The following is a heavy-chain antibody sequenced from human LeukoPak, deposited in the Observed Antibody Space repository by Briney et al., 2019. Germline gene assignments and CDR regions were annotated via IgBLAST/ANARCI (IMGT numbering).Heavy chain of an antibody. CDR2: ITFHGRDT. CDR3: VKVGISTYDH. J-gene: IGHJ4*02. Sequence: GGSLRLSCSVSGLTFSSSDMHWVRQAPGKALEYVSAITFHGRDTYYADSVNGRFTISRDNSKDTLYLQMSNLRPEDTAIYYCVKVGISTYDHWGQGTLVTVSS. D-gene: IGHD2/OR15-2a*01. V-gene: IGHV3-64D*06. CDR1: GLTFSSSD.